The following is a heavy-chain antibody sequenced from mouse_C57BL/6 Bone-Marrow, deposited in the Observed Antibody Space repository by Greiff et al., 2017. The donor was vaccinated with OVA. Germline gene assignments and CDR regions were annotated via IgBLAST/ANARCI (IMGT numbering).Heavy chain of an antibody. J-gene: IGHJ1*03. CDR1: GYTFTSYG. V-gene: IGHV1-81*01. CDR2: IYPRSGNT. CDR3: ARRNYGSRWYFDV. Sequence: VKLVESGAELARPGASVKLSCKASGYTFTSYGISWVKQRTGQGLEWIGEIYPRSGNTYYNEKFKGKATLTADKSSSTAYMELRSRTSEDSAVYFCARRNYGSRWYFDVWGTGTTVTVAS. D-gene: IGHD1-1*01.